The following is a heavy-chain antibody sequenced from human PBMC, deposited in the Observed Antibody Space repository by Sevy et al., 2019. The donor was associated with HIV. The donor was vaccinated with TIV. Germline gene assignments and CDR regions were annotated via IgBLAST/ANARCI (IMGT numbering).Heavy chain of an antibody. CDR3: AKGSKATDSAFDL. J-gene: IGHJ3*01. V-gene: IGHV3-30*18. D-gene: IGHD1-26*01. CDR2: VSYDGSTK. Sequence: GGSLRLSCAASGFTFSNYGMHWVRQAPGKGLEWVAVVSYDGSTKYYADFVKGRFTISRDNSKNTVYLQMNTLGTEDTAVFYCAKGSKATDSAFDLWGQGTMVTVSS. CDR1: GFTFSNYG.